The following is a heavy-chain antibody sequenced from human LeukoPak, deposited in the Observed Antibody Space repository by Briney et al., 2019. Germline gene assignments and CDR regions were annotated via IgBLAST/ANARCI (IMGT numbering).Heavy chain of an antibody. V-gene: IGHV3-53*01. J-gene: IGHJ3*02. Sequence: GGSLRLSCAASGFTVSSNYMSWVRQAPGKGLEWVSVIYSGGSTYYADSVKGRFTISRDNSKNTLYLQMNSLRAEDTAVYYCAREGYYYDSSGYYSEAFDIWAKGQWSPSLQ. D-gene: IGHD3-22*01. CDR1: GFTVSSNY. CDR3: AREGYYYDSSGYYSEAFDI. CDR2: IYSGGST.